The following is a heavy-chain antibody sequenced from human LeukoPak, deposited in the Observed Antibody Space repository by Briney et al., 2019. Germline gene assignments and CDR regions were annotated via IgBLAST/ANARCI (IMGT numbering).Heavy chain of an antibody. CDR3: ARFEVNHEDSSSYYYFDY. J-gene: IGHJ4*02. CDR2: IYPADSDI. CDR1: GYAFASFW. V-gene: IGHV5-51*01. Sequence: GEPLKISCRVFGYAFASFWIGWVRQVPGKGLEWMGIIYPADSDIKYNPSFEGQVTFSVDKSINTAYLQWNSLKASDTAMYYCARFEVNHEDSSSYYYFDYWGQGTLVTVSS. D-gene: IGHD3-22*01.